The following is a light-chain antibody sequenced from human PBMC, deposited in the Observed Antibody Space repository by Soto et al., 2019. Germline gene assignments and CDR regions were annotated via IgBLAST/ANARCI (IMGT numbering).Light chain of an antibody. CDR3: QHYGSSRT. J-gene: IGKJ2*01. CDR2: GAS. Sequence: EIVLTQAPGTRSLSPGERATLSCRASQSVSSSYLAWYQQKPGQAPRLLIYGASSRATGIPDRFSGSGSGTDFTLTISRLEPEDFAVYYCQHYGSSRTFGQGTKLEIK. CDR1: QSVSSSY. V-gene: IGKV3-20*01.